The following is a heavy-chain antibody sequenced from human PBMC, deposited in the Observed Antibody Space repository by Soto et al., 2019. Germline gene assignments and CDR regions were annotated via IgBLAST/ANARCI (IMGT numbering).Heavy chain of an antibody. CDR3: AKDLFPTSGQRFFFES. J-gene: IGHJ4*02. CDR2: ILHDETP. Sequence: GGALRLSCAASGFTCSTYGMTWVRQSPGRGLEWVSTILHDETPCYTDSVKGRFTISRDNVRGTLYLQMNGLRVEDAALYYCAKDLFPTSGQRFFFESWGQGSPVPVSS. D-gene: IGHD2-21*01. V-gene: IGHV3-23*01. CDR1: GFTCSTYG.